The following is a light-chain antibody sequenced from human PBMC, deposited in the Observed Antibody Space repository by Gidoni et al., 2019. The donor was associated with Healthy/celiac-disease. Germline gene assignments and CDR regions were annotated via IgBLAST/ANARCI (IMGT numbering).Light chain of an antibody. V-gene: IGKV1-39*01. CDR3: QQSYSTSWT. CDR2: AAS. Sequence: DIQMTQSPSSLSASVGDIVTITCRASKSISSYLNWYQQKPGKAPKLLIYAASSLQSGVPSRFSGSGSGTDFTLTISSLQPEDFATYYCQQSYSTSWTFGQGTKVEIK. J-gene: IGKJ1*01. CDR1: KSISSY.